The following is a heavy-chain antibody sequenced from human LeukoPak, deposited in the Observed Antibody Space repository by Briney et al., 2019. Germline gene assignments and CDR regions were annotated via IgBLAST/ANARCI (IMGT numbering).Heavy chain of an antibody. CDR1: GGSISTYY. D-gene: IGHD6-19*01. J-gene: IGHJ4*02. CDR2: VYYSGNT. CDR3: ASEGLAVAGNFLY. Sequence: SETLSLTCSVSGGSISTYYYSWIRQPPGKELEWIGYVYYSGNTNYNPSLKSRVTISLDTSKNHLSLKMTSVTVADTAMYYCASEGLAVAGNFLYWGQGALVTVSS. V-gene: IGHV4-59*01.